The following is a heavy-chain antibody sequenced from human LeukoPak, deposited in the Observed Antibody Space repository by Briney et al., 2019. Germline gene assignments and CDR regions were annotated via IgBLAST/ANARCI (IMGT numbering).Heavy chain of an antibody. D-gene: IGHD3-22*01. CDR3: AKDRFLRYDSSGYISDY. V-gene: IGHV3-30*04. CDR2: ISYDGSNK. CDR1: GFTFSSYA. J-gene: IGHJ4*02. Sequence: GGSLRLSCAASGFTFSSYAMHWVRQAPGKGLEWVAVISYDGSNKYYADSVKGRFTISRDNSKNTLYLQMNSLRAEDTAVYYCAKDRFLRYDSSGYISDYWGQGTLVTVSS.